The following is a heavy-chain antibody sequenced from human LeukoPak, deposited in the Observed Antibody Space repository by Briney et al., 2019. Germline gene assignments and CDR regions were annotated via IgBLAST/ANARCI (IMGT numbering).Heavy chain of an antibody. V-gene: IGHV3-23*01. D-gene: IGHD6-19*01. J-gene: IGHJ4*01. Sequence: GGSLRLSGAASGFTFSNSAMSWVRQAPGKGLEWVSTLSGSGITTYYADFVKGRFTISRDNSKNTLYLQMNSLRAEDTAVYYCAKGIYSSGWSYFDYWGHGTLVTVSS. CDR3: AKGIYSSGWSYFDY. CDR2: LSGSGITT. CDR1: GFTFSNSA.